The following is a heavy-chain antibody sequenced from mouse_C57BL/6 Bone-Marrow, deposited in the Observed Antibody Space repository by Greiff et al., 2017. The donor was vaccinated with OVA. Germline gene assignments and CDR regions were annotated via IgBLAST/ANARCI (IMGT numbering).Heavy chain of an antibody. V-gene: IGHV1-53*01. CDR2: INPSNGGT. Sequence: QVHVKQPGTELVKPGASVKLSCKASGYTFTSYWMHWVKQRPGQGLEWIGNINPSNGGTNYNETLKSKATLTVDKSSSTAYMQLSSLTSEDSAVYYCARDGFITTVVATRYFDVWGTGTTVTVSS. CDR3: ARDGFITTVVATRYFDV. CDR1: GYTFTSYW. J-gene: IGHJ1*03. D-gene: IGHD1-1*01.